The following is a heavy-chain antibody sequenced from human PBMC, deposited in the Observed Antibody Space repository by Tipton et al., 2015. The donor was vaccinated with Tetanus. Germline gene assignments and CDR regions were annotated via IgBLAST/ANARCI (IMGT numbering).Heavy chain of an antibody. V-gene: IGHV4-34*01. D-gene: IGHD1-26*01. Sequence: SRVTISVDTSKNQFSLKLSSVTAADTAVYYCARGNGSYLYSDAFDIWGQGTMVTVSS. CDR3: ARGNGSYLYSDAFDI. J-gene: IGHJ3*02.